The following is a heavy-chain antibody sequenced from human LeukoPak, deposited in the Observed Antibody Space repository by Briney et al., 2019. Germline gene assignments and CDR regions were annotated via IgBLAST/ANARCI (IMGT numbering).Heavy chain of an antibody. D-gene: IGHD2-15*01. CDR1: GFTFSSYS. J-gene: IGHJ4*02. Sequence: GGSLRLSCAASGFTFSSYSMNWVRQAPGKGLEWVSSISSGSSYIYYADSVKGRFTISRDNAKNSLYLQMNSLRAEDTAVYYCARAKSGYCSGGSCSFDYWGQGTLVTVSS. CDR2: ISSGSSYI. CDR3: ARAKSGYCSGGSCSFDY. V-gene: IGHV3-21*01.